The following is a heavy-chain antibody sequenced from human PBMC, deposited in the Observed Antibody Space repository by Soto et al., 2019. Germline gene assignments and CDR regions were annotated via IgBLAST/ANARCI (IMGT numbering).Heavy chain of an antibody. CDR2: ISYDGSNK. CDR3: AKDYRSVVYYDILTGYPWEWFFDY. D-gene: IGHD3-9*01. V-gene: IGHV3-30*18. CDR1: GFTFSSYG. J-gene: IGHJ4*02. Sequence: QVQLVESGGGVVQPGRSLRLSCAASGFTFSSYGMHWVRQAPGKGLEWVAVISYDGSNKYYADSVKGRFTISRDNSKNTMXXQXNXXRAEDMAVYYCAKDYRSVVYYDILTGYPWEWFFDYWGQGTLVTVSS.